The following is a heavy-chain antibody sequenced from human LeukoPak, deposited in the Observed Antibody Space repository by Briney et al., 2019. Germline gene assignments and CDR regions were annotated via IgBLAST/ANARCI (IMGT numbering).Heavy chain of an antibody. D-gene: IGHD4-23*01. J-gene: IGHJ4*02. CDR1: GGTFSSYA. V-gene: IGHV1-69*05. CDR3: ARDYGGNRFMDY. CDR2: IIPIFGTA. Sequence: VASVKVSCKASGGTFSSYAISWVRQAPGQGLEWMGGIIPIFGTANYAQKFQGRVTITTDESTSTAYMELSSLRSEDTAVYYRARDYGGNRFMDYWGQGTLVTVSS.